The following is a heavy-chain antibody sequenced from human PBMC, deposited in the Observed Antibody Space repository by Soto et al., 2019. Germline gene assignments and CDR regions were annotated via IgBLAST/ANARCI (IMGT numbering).Heavy chain of an antibody. V-gene: IGHV5-10-1*01. D-gene: IGHD6-6*01. Sequence: GESLKISCKGSGYSFTNYWISWVRQMPGKGLEWVGRIDPSDSYTNYSPSFQGHVTISADKSISTAYLQWSSLKASDTAMYYCARRSVLSYYYGMDVWGQGTTVTVSS. CDR3: ARRSVLSYYYGMDV. CDR2: IDPSDSYT. J-gene: IGHJ6*02. CDR1: GYSFTNYW.